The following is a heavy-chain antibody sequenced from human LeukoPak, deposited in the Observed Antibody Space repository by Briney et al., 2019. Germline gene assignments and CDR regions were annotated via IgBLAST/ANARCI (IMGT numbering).Heavy chain of an antibody. CDR2: ISSSSSTT. J-gene: IGHJ6*03. CDR1: GLTFSSYS. V-gene: IGHV3-48*01. Sequence: GGSLRLSCAASGLTFSSYSMNWVRQAPGKGLEWVSYISSSSSTTYYADSVKGRFTISRDNAKNSLYLQMNSLRAEDTAVYYCARDLPWYYDFWSGYPGGHMDVWGKGTTVTVSS. D-gene: IGHD3-3*01. CDR3: ARDLPWYYDFWSGYPGGHMDV.